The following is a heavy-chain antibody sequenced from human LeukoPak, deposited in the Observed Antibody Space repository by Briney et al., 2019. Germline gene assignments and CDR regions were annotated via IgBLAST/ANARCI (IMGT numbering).Heavy chain of an antibody. CDR2: IYDIGTT. CDR3: SKLYGSGPRGAFDI. V-gene: IGHV4-59*08. J-gene: IGHJ3*02. Sequence: SETLSLTCSVSRGSHGREFWTWIRQSPGKGLEWIGYIYDIGTTNYNPSLKSRVSIFVDTSTNQFFLNLTSVTAADTAIYYCSKLYGSGPRGAFDIWGQGTLVAVSS. CDR1: RGSHGREF. D-gene: IGHD3-10*01.